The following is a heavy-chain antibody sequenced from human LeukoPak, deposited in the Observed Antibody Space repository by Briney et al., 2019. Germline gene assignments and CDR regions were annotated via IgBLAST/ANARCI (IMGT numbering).Heavy chain of an antibody. CDR1: AFTFVSYC. V-gene: IGHV3-74*01. CDR3: ARSVYCGSYPDY. Sequence: GGSLRLSCAAAAFTFVSYCIHRVRQAPGKGLVWVSRINSDGSSTSYADSVKGRFTISRDDAKNTLYLQMNSLRAEDTAVYYCARSVYCGSYPDYWGQGTLVTVSS. J-gene: IGHJ4*02. CDR2: INSDGSST. D-gene: IGHD1-26*01.